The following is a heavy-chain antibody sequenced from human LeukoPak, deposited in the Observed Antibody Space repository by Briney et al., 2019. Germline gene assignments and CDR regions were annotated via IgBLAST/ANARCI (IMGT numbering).Heavy chain of an antibody. V-gene: IGHV3-30*02. CDR1: GFTFSTSG. CDR3: AKGLTFGFDY. D-gene: IGHD3-16*01. CDR2: IRYDGSSK. J-gene: IGHJ4*02. Sequence: GGSLRLSCAASGFTFSTSGMHWVRQAPGKGLEWVAFIRYDGSSKYFADSVKGRFTISRDNSKDTLYLQMNSLRAEDSAVYYCAKGLTFGFDYWGQGTLVTVSS.